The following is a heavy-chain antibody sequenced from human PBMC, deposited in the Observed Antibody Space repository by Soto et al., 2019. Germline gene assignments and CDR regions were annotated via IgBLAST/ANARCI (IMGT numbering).Heavy chain of an antibody. CDR3: AREGDIVVVPAATFDY. CDR1: GFTFSSYW. V-gene: IGHV3-7*01. D-gene: IGHD2-2*01. Sequence: EVQLVESGGGLVQPGGSLRLSCAASGFTFSSYWMSWVRQAPGKGLEWVANIKQDGSEKYYMDSVKGRFTISRDNAKNSLYLQMNSLRAEDTAVYYCAREGDIVVVPAATFDYWGQGTLVTVSS. J-gene: IGHJ4*02. CDR2: IKQDGSEK.